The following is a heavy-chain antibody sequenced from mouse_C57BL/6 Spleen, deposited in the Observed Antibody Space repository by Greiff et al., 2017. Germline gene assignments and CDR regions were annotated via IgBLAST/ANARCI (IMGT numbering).Heavy chain of an antibody. CDR3: ARVGNYNEYVDV. D-gene: IGHD2-12*01. CDR2: IYTGDGDT. Sequence: VQVVESGPELVKPGASVKISCKASGYAFSSSWMNWVKQRPGTGLEWIGRIYTGDGDTHYTGKFKGTATLTAEKSSSTAYMQLSSLTSEDSGVYFCARVGNYNEYVDVWGTGTTVTVSS. CDR1: GYAFSSSW. J-gene: IGHJ1*03. V-gene: IGHV1-82*01.